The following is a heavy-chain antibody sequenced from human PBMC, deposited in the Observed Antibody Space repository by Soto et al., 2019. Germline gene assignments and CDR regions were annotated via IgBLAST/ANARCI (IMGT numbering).Heavy chain of an antibody. CDR2: ISSSSSTI. J-gene: IGHJ3*02. CDR1: GFTFSSYS. V-gene: IGHV3-48*01. D-gene: IGHD6-13*01. Sequence: GGSLRLSCAASGFTFSSYSMNWVRQAPGKGLEWVSYISSSSSTIYYADSVKGRFTISRDNAKNSLYLQMNSLRAEDTAVYYCARDTSVGSSWQTHDAFDIWGQGTMVTVSS. CDR3: ARDTSVGSSWQTHDAFDI.